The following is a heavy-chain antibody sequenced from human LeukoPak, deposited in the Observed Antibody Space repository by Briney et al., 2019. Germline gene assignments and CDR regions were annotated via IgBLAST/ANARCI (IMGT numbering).Heavy chain of an antibody. CDR3: WAKGDN. CDR2: IKSTTEGGTT. J-gene: IGHJ4*02. Sequence: PGGSLRLSCAASGFTFSSYAMSWVRQAPGKGLEWVGRIKSTTEGGTTDYAAPVKGRFTISRDDSRNTVYLQMNSLKTEDTAVYYCWAKGDNWGQGTLVTVSS. V-gene: IGHV3-15*01. CDR1: GFTFSSYA.